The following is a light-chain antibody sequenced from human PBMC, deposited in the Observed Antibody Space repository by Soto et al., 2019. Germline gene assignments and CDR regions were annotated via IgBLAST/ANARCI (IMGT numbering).Light chain of an antibody. CDR2: GAT. CDR1: QDIGNS. Sequence: DIQMTQSPSSLSASIGDRVTITCQASQDIGNSLNWYQQLPGKPPKLLIYGATNLEAGVPLRFSGRGSGTHFTFTIVSLEPEDIATYSCQQYDDLPSITFGQGTRLEI. V-gene: IGKV1-33*01. J-gene: IGKJ5*01. CDR3: QQYDDLPSIT.